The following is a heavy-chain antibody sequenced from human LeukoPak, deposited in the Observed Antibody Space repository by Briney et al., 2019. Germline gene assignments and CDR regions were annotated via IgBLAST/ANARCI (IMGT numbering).Heavy chain of an antibody. CDR3: VPEGTEGY. J-gene: IGHJ4*02. CDR2: ISPDGGNT. Sequence: PGGSLRLSCSASGFTFSSYAMHWVRQAPGKGLEYVSAISPDGGNTYYADSVKGRFSISRDNSKNTLYLQMSSLRPEDTAVYYCVPEGTEGYWGQGTLVTVSS. V-gene: IGHV3-64D*06. CDR1: GFTFSSYA.